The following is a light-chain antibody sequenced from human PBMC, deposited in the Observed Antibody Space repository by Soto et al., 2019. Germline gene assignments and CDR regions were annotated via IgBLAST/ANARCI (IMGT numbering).Light chain of an antibody. CDR2: QVT. CDR1: SSDIASFNY. J-gene: IGLJ1*01. V-gene: IGLV2-14*01. Sequence: QSALAQPASVSGSPGQSITISCTGSSSDIASFNYVSWYQQYAGKAPKLLIYQVTSRASGVSHRFSGSKFGDTASLTISGLQPEDEAEYYCNSYSSSTFYVFGTGTKVTVL. CDR3: NSYSSSTFYV.